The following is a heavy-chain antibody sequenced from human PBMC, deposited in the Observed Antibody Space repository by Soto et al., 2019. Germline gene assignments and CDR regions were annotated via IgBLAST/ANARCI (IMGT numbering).Heavy chain of an antibody. J-gene: IGHJ4*02. Sequence: QVQLVQSGAEVKKPGSSVKVSCKASGGTFSSYAISWVRQAPGQGLEWMGGIIAIFGTANYAQKFQGRVTITADESTSTAYMELSSLRSEDTAVYYCARTRSPFYDFWSGYAPGDFDYWGQGTLVTVSS. V-gene: IGHV1-69*12. CDR1: GGTFSSYA. CDR3: ARTRSPFYDFWSGYAPGDFDY. D-gene: IGHD3-3*01. CDR2: IIAIFGTA.